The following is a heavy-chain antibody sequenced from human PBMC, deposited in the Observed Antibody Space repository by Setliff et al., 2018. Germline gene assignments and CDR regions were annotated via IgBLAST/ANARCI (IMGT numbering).Heavy chain of an antibody. CDR1: GGSFSGYF. Sequence: ETLSLTCDVFGGSFSGYFWAWIRQSPGKGLEWIGDVNDSGSANYKPSLKSRLTISRDTSKNQLSLNLSSVTAADTAVYYCARGRYYGSGSYSLWGQGTLVTDSS. J-gene: IGHJ4*02. V-gene: IGHV4-34*01. CDR2: VNDSGSA. D-gene: IGHD3-10*01. CDR3: ARGRYYGSGSYSL.